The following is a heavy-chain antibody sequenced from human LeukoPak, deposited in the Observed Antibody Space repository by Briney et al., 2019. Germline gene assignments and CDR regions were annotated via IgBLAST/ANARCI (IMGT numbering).Heavy chain of an antibody. D-gene: IGHD6-25*01. V-gene: IGHV3-21*01. CDR1: GFTFNAYN. Sequence: GGSLRLSCAASGFTFNAYNMNWFRQAPGKGLEWVSSTSSGSTYIYYAVSVKGRFTISRDNAKNSLYLQMNSLRAEDTAVYYCARGSNVQQRLDSFDFWGQGTLVTVSS. CDR3: ARGSNVQQRLDSFDF. CDR2: TSSGSTYI. J-gene: IGHJ4*02.